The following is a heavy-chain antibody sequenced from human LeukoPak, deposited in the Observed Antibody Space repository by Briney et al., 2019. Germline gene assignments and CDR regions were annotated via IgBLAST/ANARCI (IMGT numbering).Heavy chain of an antibody. CDR3: ARTHTYGDFDY. CDR2: IYYSGTT. Sequence: SETLSLTCAVYGGSFSDSYWSWIRQPPGKGLEWIGTIYYSGTTYYNPSLKSRVTISVDTSKNQFSLKLSSVTAADTAVYYCARTHTYGDFDYWGQGTLVTVSS. J-gene: IGHJ4*02. D-gene: IGHD4-17*01. CDR1: GGSFSDSY. V-gene: IGHV4-34*01.